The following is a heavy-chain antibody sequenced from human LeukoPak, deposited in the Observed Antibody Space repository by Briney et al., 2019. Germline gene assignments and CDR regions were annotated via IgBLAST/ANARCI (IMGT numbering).Heavy chain of an antibody. Sequence: GESLKISCKGSGYSFTSYWIGWVRQMPGKGLKWMGIIYPGDSDTRYSPSFQGQVTISADKSISTAYLQWSSLKASDTAMYYCARIRITMVRGVDNWFDPWGQGTLVTVSS. V-gene: IGHV5-51*01. CDR1: GYSFTSYW. CDR2: IYPGDSDT. J-gene: IGHJ5*02. D-gene: IGHD3-10*01. CDR3: ARIRITMVRGVDNWFDP.